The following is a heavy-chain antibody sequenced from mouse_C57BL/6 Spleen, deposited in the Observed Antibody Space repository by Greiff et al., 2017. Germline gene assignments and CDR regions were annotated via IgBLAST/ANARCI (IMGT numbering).Heavy chain of an antibody. CDR3: AREEGGYYVGYYAMDY. CDR1: GFSLTSYG. CDR2: IWSDGST. J-gene: IGHJ4*01. Sequence: QVQLQQSGPGLVAPSQSLSITCTVSGFSLTSYGVHWVRQPPGKGLEWLVVIWSDGSTTYNSALKSRLSISKDNSKSQVFLKMNSLQTDDTAMYYCAREEGGYYVGYYAMDYWGQGTSVTVSS. D-gene: IGHD2-3*01. V-gene: IGHV2-6*03.